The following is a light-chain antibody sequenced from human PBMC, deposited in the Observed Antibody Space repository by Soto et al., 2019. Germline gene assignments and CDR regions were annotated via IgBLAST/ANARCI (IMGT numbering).Light chain of an antibody. J-gene: IGKJ1*01. Sequence: GLTKTTGTLSLSPGERATLSCRASQSVSSSYLAWYQQKPGQAPRLLIYGASGRATGIPDRFSGSGSGTDFTLTISRLEPEDFAVYYCPQYGISPRTFGQGTKV. CDR1: QSVSSSY. CDR3: PQYGISPRT. CDR2: GAS. V-gene: IGKV3-20*01.